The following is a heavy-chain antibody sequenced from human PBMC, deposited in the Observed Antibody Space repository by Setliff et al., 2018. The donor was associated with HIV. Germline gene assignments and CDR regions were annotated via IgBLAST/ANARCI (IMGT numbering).Heavy chain of an antibody. CDR1: GYSISSGYY. Sequence: PSETPSLTCDVSGYSISSGYYWGWIRQPPGKGLEWIGSLYHSGSTYYSPSLKSRVTISVDTSKNQFSLKLTSVTAADTAFYYYARQGVDYGDPNDYWGQGTLVTVSS. CDR3: ARQGVDYGDPNDY. J-gene: IGHJ4*02. D-gene: IGHD4-17*01. CDR2: LYHSGST. V-gene: IGHV4-38-2*01.